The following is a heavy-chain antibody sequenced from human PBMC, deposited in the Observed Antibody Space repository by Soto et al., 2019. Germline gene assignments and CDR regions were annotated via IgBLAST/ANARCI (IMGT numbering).Heavy chain of an antibody. CDR2: IYYSGT. D-gene: IGHD2-15*01. J-gene: IGHJ5*02. CDR1: GASFSSGDYY. V-gene: IGHV4-30-4*01. Sequence: SETLSLTCTVSGASFSSGDYYWSWIRQPPGKGLEWIGFIYYSGTYFNPSLKSRATMSVDTSRNQFSLKLSSVTAADTAVYYCARDLGYCAAGSCYAKWGSWGQGTLVTVSS. CDR3: ARDLGYCAAGSCYAKWGS.